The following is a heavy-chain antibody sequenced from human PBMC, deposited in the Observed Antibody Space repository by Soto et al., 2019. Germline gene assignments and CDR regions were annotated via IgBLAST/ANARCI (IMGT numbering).Heavy chain of an antibody. CDR1: GYTFTSYG. D-gene: IGHD3-3*01. Sequence: ASVKVSCKASGYTFTSYGISWVRQAPGQGLEWMGWISAYNGNTNYAQKLQGRVTMTTDTSTSTAYMELRSLRSDDTAVYYCARDVRFLEWLLGGYYMDVWGKGTTVTV. V-gene: IGHV1-18*01. CDR2: ISAYNGNT. CDR3: ARDVRFLEWLLGGYYMDV. J-gene: IGHJ6*03.